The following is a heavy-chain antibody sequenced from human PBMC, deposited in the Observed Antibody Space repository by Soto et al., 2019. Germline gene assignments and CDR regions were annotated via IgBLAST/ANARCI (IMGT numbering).Heavy chain of an antibody. CDR3: ATKQWLAPEGGDYYYGMDV. D-gene: IGHD6-19*01. CDR1: GFTFSDYY. Sequence: PGGSLRLSCAASGFTFSDYYMSWIRQAPGKGLEWVSYISSSGSTIYYADSVKGRFTISRDNAKNSLYLQMNSLRAEDTAVYYCATKQWLAPEGGDYYYGMDVWGQGTTVTVSS. CDR2: ISSSGSTI. V-gene: IGHV3-11*01. J-gene: IGHJ6*02.